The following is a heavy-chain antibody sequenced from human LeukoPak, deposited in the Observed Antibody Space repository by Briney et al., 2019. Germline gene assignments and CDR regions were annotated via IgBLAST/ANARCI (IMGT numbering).Heavy chain of an antibody. CDR3: AKSVDGGNSPFDY. J-gene: IGHJ4*02. CDR2: IYYSGNT. Sequence: SETLSLTRAVSGYSISSSNWWGWIRQPPGKGLEWIGYIYYSGNTHYNPTLKSRVTMSVDTSKNQFSLNLSSVTAVDTAIYYCAKSVDGGNSPFDYWGQGTLVTVSS. V-gene: IGHV4-28*01. D-gene: IGHD4-23*01. CDR1: GYSISSSNW.